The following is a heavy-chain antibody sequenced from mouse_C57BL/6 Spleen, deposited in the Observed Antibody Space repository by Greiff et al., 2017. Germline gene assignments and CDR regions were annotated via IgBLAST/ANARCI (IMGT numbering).Heavy chain of an antibody. CDR3: AKGGGYAMDY. CDR2: IWRGGST. Sequence: QVQLKQSGPGLVQPSPSLSITCTASGFSLTSYGVHWVRQSPGQGLEWLGVIWRGGSTAYNAAFMSRLTIPKDNSKSQVSFKMNRLQADDAAIYCCAKGGGYAMDYWGQGTSVTVSS. J-gene: IGHJ4*01. CDR1: GFSLTSYG. V-gene: IGHV2-5*01.